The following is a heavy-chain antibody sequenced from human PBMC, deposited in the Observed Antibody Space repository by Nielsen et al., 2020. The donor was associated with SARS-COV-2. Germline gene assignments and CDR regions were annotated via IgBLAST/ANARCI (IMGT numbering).Heavy chain of an antibody. D-gene: IGHD1/OR15-1a*01. CDR2: ISWNSGSI. CDR3: AKDTGWTNDAFDI. Sequence: SLKISCAASGFTFDDYAMHWVRQAPGKGLEWVSGISWNSGSIGYADSVKGRFTISRDNAKNSLYLQMNSLRAEDTALYYCAKDTGWTNDAFDIWGQGTMVTVSS. CDR1: GFTFDDYA. V-gene: IGHV3-9*01. J-gene: IGHJ3*02.